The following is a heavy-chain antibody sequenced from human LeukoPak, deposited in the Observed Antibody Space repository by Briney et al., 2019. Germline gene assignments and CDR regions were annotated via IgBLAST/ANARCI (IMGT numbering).Heavy chain of an antibody. CDR2: IYSGGST. D-gene: IGHD5-24*01. CDR1: GFTFSYYW. V-gene: IGHV3-53*01. Sequence: GGSLRLSCAASGFTFSYYWMHWVRQAPGKGLVWVSVIYSGGSTYYADSVKGRFTISRDNSKNTLYLQMNSLRAEDTAVYYCARGSSRDGYNYDFDYWGQGTLVTVSS. CDR3: ARGSSRDGYNYDFDY. J-gene: IGHJ4*02.